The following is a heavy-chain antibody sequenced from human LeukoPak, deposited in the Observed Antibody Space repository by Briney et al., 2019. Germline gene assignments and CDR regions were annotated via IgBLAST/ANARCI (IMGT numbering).Heavy chain of an antibody. CDR1: GFTLSSYA. CDR2: ISGSGGST. CDR3: AKDRGQSSGWYP. Sequence: GGSLRLSCAAFGFTLSSYAMSWARHPPGKGLEWVSAISGSGGSTYYADSVRGRFTISRDNSKNTLYLQMNSLRAEDTAVYYCAKDRGQSSGWYPWGQGTLVTVAS. D-gene: IGHD6-19*01. J-gene: IGHJ5*02. V-gene: IGHV3-23*01.